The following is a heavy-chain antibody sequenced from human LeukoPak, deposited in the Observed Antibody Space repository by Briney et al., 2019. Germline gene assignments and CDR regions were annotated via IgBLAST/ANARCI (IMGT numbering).Heavy chain of an antibody. CDR1: GFTFSDYY. Sequence: PGGSLRLSCGASGFTFSDYYMSWIRQTPGKGLEWVANIKQDGSEKYYVDSVKGRFTISRDNAKNSLYLQMNSLRAEDTAVYYCARGNYHGSGSYYNVPTPVSVLYWGQGTLVTVSS. D-gene: IGHD3-10*01. V-gene: IGHV3-7*01. CDR3: ARGNYHGSGSYYNVPTPVSVLY. J-gene: IGHJ4*02. CDR2: IKQDGSEK.